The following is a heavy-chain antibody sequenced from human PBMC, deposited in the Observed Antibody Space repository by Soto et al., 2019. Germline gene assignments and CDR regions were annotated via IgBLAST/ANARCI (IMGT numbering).Heavy chain of an antibody. D-gene: IGHD3-10*01. V-gene: IGHV4-61*01. Sequence: SETLSLTCTVSGGSVSSGSYYWSWIRQPRGKGLEWIGYIYYSGSTNYNPSLKSRVTVSVDTSKNKFSLKLSSVTAADTAVYYFARCEGWFGELGRAFDIWGQGTMVTVSS. CDR2: IYYSGST. CDR3: ARCEGWFGELGRAFDI. CDR1: GGSVSSGSYY. J-gene: IGHJ3*02.